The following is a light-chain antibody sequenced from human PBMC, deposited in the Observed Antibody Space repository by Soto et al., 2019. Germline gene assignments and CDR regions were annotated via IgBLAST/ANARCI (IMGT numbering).Light chain of an antibody. CDR1: HDITSY. V-gene: IGKV1-33*01. CDR2: DAS. J-gene: IGKJ1*01. CDR3: QQYDSVLGT. Sequence: DIQMTQSPSSLSASVGDRVTITCQASHDITSYLNWYQHKPGKAPKLLIYDASILEAGVPSRFSGSGSGTEFTLTISSLQPDDFATYYCQQYDSVLGTFGPGTKVDIK.